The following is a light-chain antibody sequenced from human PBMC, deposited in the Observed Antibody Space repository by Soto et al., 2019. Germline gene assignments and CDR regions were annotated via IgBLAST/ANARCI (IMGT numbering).Light chain of an antibody. V-gene: IGLV2-14*01. CDR2: EVS. CDR1: SSDIGGYNY. Sequence: QSVLTQPASVSGSPGQSITISCTGTSSDIGGYNYVSWYQQHPGKAPKLIIHEVSNRPSGVSNRFSGSKSGNTASLTISGLQAEDEADYYCSSYTSISTLGVFGRGTKLTVL. CDR3: SSYTSISTLGV. J-gene: IGLJ2*01.